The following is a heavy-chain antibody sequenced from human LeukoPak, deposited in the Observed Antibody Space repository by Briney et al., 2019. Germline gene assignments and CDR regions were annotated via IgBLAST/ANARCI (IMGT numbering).Heavy chain of an antibody. CDR2: INHSGST. V-gene: IGHV4-34*01. CDR1: GGSFSGYY. Sequence: PSETLSLTCAVYGGSFSGYYWSWIPQPPGRGLERIGEINHSGSTNYNPSLKSRVTISVDTSKNQFSLKLSSVTAADTAVYYCARQPPYYYGSGSYRYYFDYWGQGTLVTVSS. CDR3: ARQPPYYYGSGSYRYYFDY. J-gene: IGHJ4*02. D-gene: IGHD3-10*01.